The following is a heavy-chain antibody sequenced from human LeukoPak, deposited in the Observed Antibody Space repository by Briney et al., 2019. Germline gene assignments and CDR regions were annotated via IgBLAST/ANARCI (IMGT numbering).Heavy chain of an antibody. CDR3: ARGLGGYSSNYMDV. CDR1: GFTFSSYE. CDR2: ISSSATTI. D-gene: IGHD5-18*01. J-gene: IGHJ6*03. V-gene: IGHV3-48*03. Sequence: AGGSLRLSCAASGFTFSSYEMRWVRQAPGKGLEWISYISSSATTIHYADSVKGRFTISRDNAKNSLYLQMNSLRVEDTAVYYCARGLGGYSSNYMDVWGKGTTVTVSS.